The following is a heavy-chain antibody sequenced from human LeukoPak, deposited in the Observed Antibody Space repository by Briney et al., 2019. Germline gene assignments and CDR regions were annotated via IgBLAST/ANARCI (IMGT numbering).Heavy chain of an antibody. CDR2: ISAYNGNT. CDR1: GYTFTSYG. Sequence: ASVKVSCKASGYTFTSYGISWVRQAPGQGLEWMGWISAYNGNTNYAQKLQGRATMTTDTSTRTAYMELRSLRSDDTAVYYCARPGGYSYGYHGEFDYWGQGTLVTVSS. CDR3: ARPGGYSYGYHGEFDY. D-gene: IGHD5-18*01. V-gene: IGHV1-18*01. J-gene: IGHJ4*02.